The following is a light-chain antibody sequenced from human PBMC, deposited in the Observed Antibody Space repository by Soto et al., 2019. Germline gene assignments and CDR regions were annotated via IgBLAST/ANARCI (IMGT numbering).Light chain of an antibody. CDR2: GAS. CDR1: QSVGRN. CDR3: QQYNDWRT. J-gene: IGKJ2*01. Sequence: EIVMTQSPATLSVSPGERVTLSCRASQSVGRNLAWYQQKPGQAPGLLIFGASNRATDIPARFSGSGSGTEFTLTISSLQSEDFAVYYCQQYNDWRTFGQGTKLEIK. V-gene: IGKV3-15*01.